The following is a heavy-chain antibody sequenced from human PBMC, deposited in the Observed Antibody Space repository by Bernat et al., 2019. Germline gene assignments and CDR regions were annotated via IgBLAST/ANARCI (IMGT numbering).Heavy chain of an antibody. Sequence: VQLLESGGGLVQPGGSLRLSCVASGFTFSSYGMHWVRQAPGKGLEWVAVIWYDGSNKYYADSVKGRFTISRDNSKNTLYLQMNSLRAEDTAVYYCARAAYSGYGGYAFDIWGQGTMVTVSS. J-gene: IGHJ3*02. CDR1: GFTFSSYG. D-gene: IGHD5-12*01. CDR2: IWYDGSNK. CDR3: ARAAYSGYGGYAFDI. V-gene: IGHV3-33*01.